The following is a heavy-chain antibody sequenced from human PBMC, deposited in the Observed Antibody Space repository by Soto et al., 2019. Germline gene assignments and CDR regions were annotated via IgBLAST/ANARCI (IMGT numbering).Heavy chain of an antibody. D-gene: IGHD2-15*01. V-gene: IGHV3-23*01. J-gene: IGHJ4*02. CDR1: GFTFDNLG. CDR2: ISGSGVST. CDR3: VKPRNWWSFDH. Sequence: EVQLLQSGGGLVQPGGSLRLSCAASGFTFDNLGMHWVRQVPGRGLEWVSGISGSGVSTYYADSVKGRFTISRDNSKKTIYLQMDSLTAEDTAMFYCVKPRNWWSFDHWGQGTLVTVSS.